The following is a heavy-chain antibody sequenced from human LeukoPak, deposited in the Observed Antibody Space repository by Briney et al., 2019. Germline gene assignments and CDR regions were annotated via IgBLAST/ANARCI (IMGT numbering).Heavy chain of an antibody. J-gene: IGHJ4*02. D-gene: IGHD4-17*01. CDR2: INHSGST. CDR3: AREYGDQGTRNFDY. V-gene: IGHV4-34*01. CDR1: GGSFSGYY. Sequence: SETLSLTCAVYGGSFSGYYWSWIRQPPGKGLEWIGEINHSGSTNYNPSLKSRVTISVDTSKNQFSLKLSSVTAADTAVYYCAREYGDQGTRNFDYWGQGGLVTVSP.